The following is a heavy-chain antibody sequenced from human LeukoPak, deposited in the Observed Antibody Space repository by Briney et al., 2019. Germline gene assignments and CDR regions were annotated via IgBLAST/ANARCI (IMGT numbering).Heavy chain of an antibody. CDR1: GFTFSSYE. J-gene: IGHJ4*02. D-gene: IGHD2-15*01. CDR3: ALSQGGGN. CDR2: IHYDSSTE. V-gene: IGHV3-30*02. Sequence: GGSLRLSCAASGFTFSSYEMNWVRQAPGKGLEWVAYIHYDSSTEDYADSVKGRFTISRDNSKNTLYLQMNSLRAEDTAVYYCALSQGGGNWGQGTLVTVSS.